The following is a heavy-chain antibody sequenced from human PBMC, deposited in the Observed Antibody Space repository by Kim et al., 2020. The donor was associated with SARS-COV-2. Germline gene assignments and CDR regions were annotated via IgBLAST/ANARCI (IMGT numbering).Heavy chain of an antibody. V-gene: IGHV3-23*01. Sequence: GGSLRLSCAASGFTFTSYAMGWVRQAPGKGLEWVSGISGSGGKTYYADSVKGRFTISRDNSKNTLNLQMNSLRAEDTAVYYCAKSLTTVYHGMDVWGQGTTVTVSS. D-gene: IGHD4-17*01. CDR2: ISGSGGKT. CDR1: GFTFTSYA. J-gene: IGHJ6*02. CDR3: AKSLTTVYHGMDV.